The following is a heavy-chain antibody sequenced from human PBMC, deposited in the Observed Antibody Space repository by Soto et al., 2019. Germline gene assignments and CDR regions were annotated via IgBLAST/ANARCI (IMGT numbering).Heavy chain of an antibody. V-gene: IGHV1-18*01. CDR1: GYTFTSYG. J-gene: IGHJ3*01. CDR3: ARGADCSGGSGYSTAFDL. CDR2: ISAYNGNS. D-gene: IGHD2-15*01. Sequence: QVQLVQSGAEVKKPGASVKVSCKASGYTFTSYGISWVRQAPGQGLEWMGWISAYNGNSNYAQKLQGRVTMTTDTSTSTAYMELRSRRSDDTAVYYCARGADCSGGSGYSTAFDLWGQGTMVTVSS.